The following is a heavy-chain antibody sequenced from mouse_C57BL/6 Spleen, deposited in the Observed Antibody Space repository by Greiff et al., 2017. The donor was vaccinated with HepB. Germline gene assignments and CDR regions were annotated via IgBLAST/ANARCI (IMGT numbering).Heavy chain of an antibody. V-gene: IGHV1-50*01. J-gene: IGHJ3*01. CDR1: GYTFTSYW. CDR2: IDPSDSYT. CDR3: ARLANWDAWFAY. D-gene: IGHD4-1*01. Sequence: VQLQQPGAELVKPGASVKLSCKASGYTFTSYWMQWVKQRPGQGLEWIGEIDPSDSYTNYNQKFKGKATLTVDTSSSTAYMQLSSLTSEDSAVYYCARLANWDAWFAYWGQGTLVTVSA.